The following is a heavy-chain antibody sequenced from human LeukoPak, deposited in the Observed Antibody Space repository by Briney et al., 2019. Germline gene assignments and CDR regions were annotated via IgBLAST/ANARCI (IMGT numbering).Heavy chain of an antibody. CDR3: ARLVDTAGGGFDY. D-gene: IGHD5-18*01. CDR2: IYYSGST. Sequence: SETLSLTCTVSGGSISSSSYYWGWIRQPPGTGLEWIGSIYYSGSTYYNPSLKSRVTISVDTSKNQFSLKLSSVTAADTAVYYCARLVDTAGGGFDYWGQGTMVTVSS. V-gene: IGHV4-39*01. CDR1: GGSISSSSYY. J-gene: IGHJ4*02.